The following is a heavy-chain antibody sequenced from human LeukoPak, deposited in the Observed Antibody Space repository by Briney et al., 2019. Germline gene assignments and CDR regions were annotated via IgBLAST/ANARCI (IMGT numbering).Heavy chain of an antibody. CDR1: GYTFTNYG. CDR3: ARDDRYYYDSSGYYSYFDY. CDR2: INPNSGGT. D-gene: IGHD3-22*01. J-gene: IGHJ4*02. V-gene: IGHV1-2*02. Sequence: GASVKVSCKASGYTFTNYGVSWVRQAPGQGLEWMGWINPNSGGTNYAQKFQGRVTMTRDTSISTAYMELSRLRSDDTAVYYCARDDRYYYDSSGYYSYFDYWGQGTLVTVSS.